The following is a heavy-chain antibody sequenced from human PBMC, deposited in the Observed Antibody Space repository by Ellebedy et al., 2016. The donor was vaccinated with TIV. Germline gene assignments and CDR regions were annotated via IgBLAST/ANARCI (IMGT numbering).Heavy chain of an antibody. CDR2: VYNGGSI. CDR3: ARGYYYDSATYRYYFDY. V-gene: IGHV4-59*01. J-gene: IGHJ4*02. D-gene: IGHD3-10*01. CDR1: GGSIRSYY. Sequence: MPSETLSLTCTVSGGSIRSYYWSWIRQAPGKGLEWIGYVYNGGSINHNPSLKSRVTISADTSKNQFSLKLSSVTAADTPVYYCARGYYYDSATYRYYFDYWGQGTQVTVSS.